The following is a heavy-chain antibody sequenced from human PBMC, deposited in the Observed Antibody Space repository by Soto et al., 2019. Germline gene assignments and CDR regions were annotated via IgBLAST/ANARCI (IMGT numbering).Heavy chain of an antibody. CDR1: GFTFTSYW. CDR2: ISNDGSTT. V-gene: IGHV3-74*01. CDR3: ARGVTNNYGHFDC. Sequence: EVQLVESGGGLVQPGGSLRLYCAASGFTFTSYWMHWVRQVPGKGLVWVSRISNDGSTTTYADSVKGRFTISRDNVKNTLYLQMNSLRAEDTAMYYCARGVTNNYGHFDCLGQGDLVIVSS. D-gene: IGHD3-10*01. J-gene: IGHJ4*02.